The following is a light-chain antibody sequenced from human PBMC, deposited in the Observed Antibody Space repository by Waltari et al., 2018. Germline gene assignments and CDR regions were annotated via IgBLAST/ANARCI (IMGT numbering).Light chain of an antibody. J-gene: IGKJ1*01. CDR1: QYISNW. CDR2: GAS. Sequence: DIEMTQSPSTLSASVGDRVTISCRTSQYISNWLAWYQQKPGKPPKILISGASTLHSGVPSRFSGSGYGTEFTLTINALQPDDFATYYCLLYTTYSRTFGQGTRVEI. CDR3: LLYTTYSRT. V-gene: IGKV1-5*03.